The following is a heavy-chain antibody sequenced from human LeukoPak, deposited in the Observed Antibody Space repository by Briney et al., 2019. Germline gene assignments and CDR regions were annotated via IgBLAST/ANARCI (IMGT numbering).Heavy chain of an antibody. CDR2: IWYDGSNK. V-gene: IGHV3-33*01. D-gene: IGHD3-9*01. Sequence: PGRSLRLSCAASGFTFSSYGMHWVRRAPGKGLEWVALIWYDGSNKYYADSVKGRFTISRDNSKNTLYLQMNSLRVEDTAVYYCARDILSMSHWGQGTLVTVSS. CDR1: GFTFSSYG. CDR3: ARDILSMSH. J-gene: IGHJ4*02.